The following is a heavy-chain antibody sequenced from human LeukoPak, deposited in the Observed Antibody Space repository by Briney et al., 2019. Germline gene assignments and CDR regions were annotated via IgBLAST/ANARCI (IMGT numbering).Heavy chain of an antibody. CDR2: INLDGSDR. CDR1: GFTFSTYW. J-gene: IGHJ4*02. Sequence: GGSLRLSCAGSGFTFSTYWMTWVRQAPGKGLEWVANINLDGSDRPYVDSVKGRFTISRDNAKNSLYLQMNSLRAEDTAVYYCAKVATRFLEWSSGDYWGQGTLVTVSS. V-gene: IGHV3-7*01. D-gene: IGHD3-3*01. CDR3: AKVATRFLEWSSGDY.